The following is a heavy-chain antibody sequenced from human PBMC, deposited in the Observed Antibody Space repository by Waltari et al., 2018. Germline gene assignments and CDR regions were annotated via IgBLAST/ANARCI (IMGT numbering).Heavy chain of an antibody. J-gene: IGHJ4*02. Sequence: EVQLLDSGGGLVQTGGSRRLSCAASGFTFTTLAMSWGRQVPGRGLEWVAGISSRGFDTFYADSVKGRFTVSRDNSKNMLFLEMNNLRADDTGVYYCAKDLGSTSVPYYFDYWGQGTKVTVSS. V-gene: IGHV3-23*01. CDR1: GFTFTTLA. D-gene: IGHD3-16*01. CDR3: AKDLGSTSVPYYFDY. CDR2: ISSRGFDT.